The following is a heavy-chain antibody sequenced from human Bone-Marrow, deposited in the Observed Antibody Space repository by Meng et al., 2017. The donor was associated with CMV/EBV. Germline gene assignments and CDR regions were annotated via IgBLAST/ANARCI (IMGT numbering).Heavy chain of an antibody. Sequence: SVKVSCKASGGTFSSYAISWVRQAPGQGLEWMGGIIPIFGTANYAQKFQGRVTITTDESTSTAYMELSSLRSEDTAVYYCARMGIGAAKNWFAPWGPGHRVTSAS. V-gene: IGHV1-69*05. CDR2: IIPIFGTA. D-gene: IGHD6-25*01. CDR3: ARMGIGAAKNWFAP. CDR1: GGTFSSYA. J-gene: IGHJ5*02.